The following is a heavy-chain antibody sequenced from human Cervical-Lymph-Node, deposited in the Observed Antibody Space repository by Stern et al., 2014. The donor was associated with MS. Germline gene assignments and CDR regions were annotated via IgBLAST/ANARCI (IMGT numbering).Heavy chain of an antibody. Sequence: QVQLMQSGAEVKKPGASVKVSCKASGYTFTSYYMHWARQAPGQGLEWMGIINPSGGSTSYAQKFQGRVTMTRDTSTSTVYMELSSLRSEDTAVYYCARDVDPYDYGARFDYWGQGTLVTVSS. CDR2: INPSGGST. CDR3: ARDVDPYDYGARFDY. D-gene: IGHD4-17*01. V-gene: IGHV1-46*01. CDR1: GYTFTSYY. J-gene: IGHJ4*02.